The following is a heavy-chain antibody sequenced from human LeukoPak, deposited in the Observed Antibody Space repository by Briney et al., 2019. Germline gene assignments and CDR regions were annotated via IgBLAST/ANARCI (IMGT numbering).Heavy chain of an antibody. CDR3: ARFPNTAMVMGLEYYYYGMDV. Sequence: ASVKVSCKASGYTFTSYYMHWVRQAPGQWLEWMGIINPSGGSTSYAQKFQGRVTMTRDTSTSTAYMELSSLRSEDTAVYYCARFPNTAMVMGLEYYYYGMDVWGQGTTVTVSS. D-gene: IGHD5-18*01. V-gene: IGHV1-46*01. CDR1: GYTFTSYY. J-gene: IGHJ6*02. CDR2: INPSGGST.